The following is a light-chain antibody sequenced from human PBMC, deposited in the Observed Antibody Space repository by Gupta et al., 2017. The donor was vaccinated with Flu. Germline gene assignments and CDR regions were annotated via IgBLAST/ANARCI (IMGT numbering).Light chain of an antibody. Sequence: QSALTQPASVSGSPGRSLPIPCAVTSSDVGNSDYVSWYQQDPGEAPKLLIYDVSTRPSGVSSRFSGSKSGNTASLTISGLQAEEETEYYCSSYTSTTTFYVFGTGTKVTVL. CDR2: DVS. J-gene: IGLJ1*01. CDR3: SSYTSTTTFYV. V-gene: IGLV2-14*01. CDR1: SSDVGNSDY.